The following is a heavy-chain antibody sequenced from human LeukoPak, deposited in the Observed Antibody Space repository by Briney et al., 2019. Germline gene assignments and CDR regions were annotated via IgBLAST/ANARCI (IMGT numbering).Heavy chain of an antibody. CDR3: AKDRITGTPYYFDY. V-gene: IGHV3-23*01. J-gene: IGHJ4*02. CDR1: GFTFSSYA. CDR2: ISASGGSS. D-gene: IGHD1-20*01. Sequence: PGGSLRLSCAASGFTFSSYAMSWVRQAPRKGLEWVLGISASGGSSYYADSVKGRFTISRDNSKNTLYLQMDSLRAEDTAVYYCAKDRITGTPYYFDYWGQGTLVTVSS.